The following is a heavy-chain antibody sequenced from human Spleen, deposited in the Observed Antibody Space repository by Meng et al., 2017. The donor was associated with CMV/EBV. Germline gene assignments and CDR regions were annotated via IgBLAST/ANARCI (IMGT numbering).Heavy chain of an antibody. V-gene: IGHV3-11*04. CDR2: INFSGSSR. CDR1: GLTFSAYA. Sequence: GESLKISCAASGLTFSAYAMSWVRQAPGKGLEWVSYINFSGSSRFYADSVKGRFTISRDNAKNSLYLQMNSLRVEGTAVYYCARAPDIAVVPVDYWGQGSLVTVSS. D-gene: IGHD2-2*01. J-gene: IGHJ4*01. CDR3: ARAPDIAVVPVDY.